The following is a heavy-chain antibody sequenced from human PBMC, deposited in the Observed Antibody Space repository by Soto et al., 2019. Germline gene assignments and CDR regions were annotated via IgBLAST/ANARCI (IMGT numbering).Heavy chain of an antibody. D-gene: IGHD2-2*01. CDR2: ISYDGSNK. J-gene: IGHJ4*02. V-gene: IGHV3-30*18. CDR3: AKEGRCSSTSCYLNY. CDR1: GFTFSSYG. Sequence: GGSLRLSCAASGFTFSSYGMHWVRQAPGKGLEWVAVISYDGSNKYYADSVKGRFTISRDNSKNALYLQMNSLRAEDTAVYYCAKEGRCSSTSCYLNYWGQGTRVTVSS.